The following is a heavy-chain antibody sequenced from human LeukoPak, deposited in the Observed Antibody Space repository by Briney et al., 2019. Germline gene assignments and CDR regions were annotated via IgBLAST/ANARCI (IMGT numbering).Heavy chain of an antibody. V-gene: IGHV3-7*05. J-gene: IGHJ4*02. Sequence: GGSLRLSCAASGFTFSSYEMNWVRQAPGKGLEWVANVKQDGSEKYYVDSVKGRFTISRDNAKNSLHLQMNSLRAEDTAVYYCARWAYSSGWYWIDYWGQGTLVTVSS. CDR3: ARWAYSSGWYWIDY. D-gene: IGHD6-19*01. CDR2: VKQDGSEK. CDR1: GFTFSSYE.